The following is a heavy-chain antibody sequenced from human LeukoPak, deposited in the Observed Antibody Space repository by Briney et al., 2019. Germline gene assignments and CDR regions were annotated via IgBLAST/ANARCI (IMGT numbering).Heavy chain of an antibody. CDR2: IYYSGST. Sequence: SETLSLTCTVSGGSISSYYWSWIRQPPGKGLEWIGYIYYSGSTNDNPSLKSRVTISVDTSKNQFSLKLSSVTAADTAVYYCARDTGLDDYDYVWGSDRYTAAFDIWGQGTMVTVSS. J-gene: IGHJ3*02. D-gene: IGHD3-16*02. V-gene: IGHV4-59*01. CDR3: ARDTGLDDYDYVWGSDRYTAAFDI. CDR1: GGSISSYY.